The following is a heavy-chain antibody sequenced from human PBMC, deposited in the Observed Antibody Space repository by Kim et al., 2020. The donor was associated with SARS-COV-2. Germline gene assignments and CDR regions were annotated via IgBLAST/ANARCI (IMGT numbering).Heavy chain of an antibody. Sequence: SETLSLTCSVSGGSISDYHWSWIRRPPGKGLEWIAFIYNHGSTQYSPSLKSRATISVDTSKNQVSLRLTSVTAADTAVYYCARPDHYDSKKIDLWGRGTLVTVSS. V-gene: IGHV4-59*13. CDR2: IYNHGST. J-gene: IGHJ2*01. CDR1: GGSISDYH. D-gene: IGHD3-22*01. CDR3: ARPDHYDSKKIDL.